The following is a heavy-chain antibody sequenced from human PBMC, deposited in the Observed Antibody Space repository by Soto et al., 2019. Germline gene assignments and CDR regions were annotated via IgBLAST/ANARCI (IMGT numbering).Heavy chain of an antibody. Sequence: EVQLLESGGGLVQPGGSLRLSCAASGFTFSSYAMSWVRQAPGKGLEWVSAISGSGGSTYYADSVKGRFTISRDNSKNTLYLQRNSLRAEDTAVYYCATDHRVRGGYGMDVWGQGTTVTVSS. J-gene: IGHJ6*02. CDR2: ISGSGGST. D-gene: IGHD3-10*01. CDR1: GFTFSSYA. V-gene: IGHV3-23*01. CDR3: ATDHRVRGGYGMDV.